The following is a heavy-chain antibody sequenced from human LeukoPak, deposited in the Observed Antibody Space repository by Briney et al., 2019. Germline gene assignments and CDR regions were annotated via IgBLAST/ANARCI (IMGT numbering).Heavy chain of an antibody. D-gene: IGHD3-16*01. J-gene: IGHJ6*02. CDR3: ARMGDYYYYYGMDV. Sequence: GGSLRLSCAASGFTVSSSYMSWVRQAPGKGLEWVSVIYSGGSTYYADSVKGRLTISRDNSKNTLYLQMNSLRAEDTAVYYCARMGDYYYYYGMDVWGQGTTVTVSS. CDR2: IYSGGST. V-gene: IGHV3-53*01. CDR1: GFTVSSSY.